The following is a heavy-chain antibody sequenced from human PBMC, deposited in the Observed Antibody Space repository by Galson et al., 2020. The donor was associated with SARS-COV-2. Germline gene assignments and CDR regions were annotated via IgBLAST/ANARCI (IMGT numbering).Heavy chain of an antibody. V-gene: IGHV1-18*01. CDR1: GYTFNTYG. CDR3: ARDWSTSRRGGFDI. Sequence: ASVTVSCKSSGYTFNTYGISWVRQAPGQGLEWMGWISPNSGNTYYAQKFQGRVTLTRDKFTSSVYMELRGLTSDETAVYYCARDWSTSRRGGFDIWCQGTQVTVSS. J-gene: IGHJ3*02. CDR2: ISPNSGNT. D-gene: IGHD3-3*01.